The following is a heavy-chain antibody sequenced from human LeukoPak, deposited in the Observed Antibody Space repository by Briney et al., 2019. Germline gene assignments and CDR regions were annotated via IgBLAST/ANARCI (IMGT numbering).Heavy chain of an antibody. CDR1: GFTFSSYA. Sequence: GGSLRLSCAASGFTFSSYAMSWVRQAPGRGLEWVSAISGSGGSTYYADSVKGRFTISRDNSKNTLYLQMNSLRAEDTAVYYCARGHAHFYYYYYGMDVWGQGTTVTVSS. V-gene: IGHV3-23*01. CDR3: ARGHAHFYYYYYGMDV. J-gene: IGHJ6*02. CDR2: ISGSGGST.